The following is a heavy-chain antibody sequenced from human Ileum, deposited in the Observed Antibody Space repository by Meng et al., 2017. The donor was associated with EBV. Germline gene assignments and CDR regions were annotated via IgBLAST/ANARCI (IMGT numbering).Heavy chain of an antibody. CDR3: ARRPGSPSSRFDY. CDR2: IYWNDDK. J-gene: IGHJ4*02. V-gene: IGHV2-5*01. Sequence: QIPLKGSGPPPVKPTQTLTLTCAFSGFSLPSSGVGVGWIRQPPGKALEWLALIYWNDDKRYSPSLKSRLTVTRDTSKNQVVLTLTNVDPVDTATYYCARRPGSPSSRFDYWGQGTLVTVSS. CDR1: GFSLPSSGVG. D-gene: IGHD6-6*01.